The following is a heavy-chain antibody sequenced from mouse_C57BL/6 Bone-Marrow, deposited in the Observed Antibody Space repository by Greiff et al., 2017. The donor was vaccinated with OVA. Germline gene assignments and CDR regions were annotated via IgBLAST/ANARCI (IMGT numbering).Heavy chain of an antibody. J-gene: IGHJ1*03. V-gene: IGHV8-8*01. CDR3: ARIAPYSNDWYFDV. CDR1: GFSLSTFGMG. D-gene: IGHD2-5*01. CDR2: IWWDDDK. Sequence: QVQLKESGPGILQPSQTLSLTCSFSGFSLSTFGMGVGWIRQPSGKGLEWLAHIWWDDDKYYNPALKSRLTISKDTSKNQVFLKIANVDTADTATYYCARIAPYSNDWYFDVWGTGTTVTVSS.